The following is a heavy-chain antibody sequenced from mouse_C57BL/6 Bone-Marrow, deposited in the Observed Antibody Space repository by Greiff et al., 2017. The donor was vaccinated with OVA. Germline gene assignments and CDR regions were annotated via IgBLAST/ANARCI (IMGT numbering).Heavy chain of an antibody. CDR3: AREEENMASNCLFDY. D-gene: IGHD2-5*01. J-gene: IGHJ2*01. Sequence: QVQLQQSGAELVKPGASVKLSCKASGYTFTSYWMQWVKQRPGQGLEWIGEIDPSDSYTNYNQKFKGKATLTVDTSSSTAYMQLSSLTSEDSAVYYCAREEENMASNCLFDYWGQGTTLTVSS. V-gene: IGHV1-50*01. CDR2: IDPSDSYT. CDR1: GYTFTSYW.